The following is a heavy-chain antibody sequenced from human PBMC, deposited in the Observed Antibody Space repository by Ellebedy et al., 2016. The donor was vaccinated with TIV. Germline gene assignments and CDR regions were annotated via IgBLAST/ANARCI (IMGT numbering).Heavy chain of an antibody. CDR2: ADYGGYT. J-gene: IGHJ5*02. CDR3: VKSNWHSFEA. CDR1: GGGIGSDTW. D-gene: IGHD3-9*01. V-gene: IGHV4-4*02. Sequence: MPSETLSLTCTLSGGGIGSDTWWSLVRPSPGRGLEWKGEADYGGYTNYNPSLKSRVTISLDKSKDQFSLKLTSVTAADQAIYYWVKSNWHSFEAWGQGALVTVSS.